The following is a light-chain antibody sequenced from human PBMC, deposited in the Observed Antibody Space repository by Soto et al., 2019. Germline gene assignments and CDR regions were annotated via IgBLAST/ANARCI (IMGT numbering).Light chain of an antibody. CDR2: EGS. V-gene: IGLV2-23*01. Sequence: QSVLTQPASVSGSPGQSITISCTGTSSDVGSYNLVSWYQQHPGNAPKLMIYEGSQRPSGVSNRFFGSKSGNTASLTISGLQAEDEADYYCCSFARGSTLVFGGGTKLTVL. J-gene: IGLJ3*02. CDR3: CSFARGSTLV. CDR1: SSDVGSYNL.